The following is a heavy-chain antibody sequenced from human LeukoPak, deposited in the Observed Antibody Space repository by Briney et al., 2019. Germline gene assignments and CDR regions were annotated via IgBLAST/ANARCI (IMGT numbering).Heavy chain of an antibody. CDR1: GASISSYY. CDR3: ARLKYYYDSSGYRAEYFQH. CDR2: IYNSGST. Sequence: PSETLSLTCTVSGASISSYYWSWIRQPPGKGLEWIGYIYNSGSTNYNTSLKSRVTISEDTSKNHLSLKLSSLNPADTAMYYSARLKYYYDSSGYRAEYFQHWGQGTLVTASS. D-gene: IGHD3-22*01. J-gene: IGHJ1*01. V-gene: IGHV4-59*01.